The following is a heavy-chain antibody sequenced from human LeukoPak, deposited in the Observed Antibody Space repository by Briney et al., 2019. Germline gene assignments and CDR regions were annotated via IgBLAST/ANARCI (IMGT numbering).Heavy chain of an antibody. V-gene: IGHV1-69*05. CDR2: IIPIFGTA. CDR1: GGAFSSYA. D-gene: IGHD3/OR15-3a*01. Sequence: TSVKVSCKASGGAFSSYAISWVRQAPGQGLEWMGGIIPIFGTANYAQKFQGRVTITTDESTSTAYMELSSLRSEDTVVYYCASYDFDGRWFDPWGQGTLVTVSS. J-gene: IGHJ5*02. CDR3: ASYDFDGRWFDP.